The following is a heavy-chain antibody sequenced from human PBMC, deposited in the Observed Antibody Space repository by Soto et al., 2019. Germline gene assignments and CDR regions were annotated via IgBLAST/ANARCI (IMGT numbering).Heavy chain of an antibody. CDR2: INPSGGAT. D-gene: IGHD4-17*01. V-gene: IGHV1-46*01. CDR3: ARDKYPYGLEDY. Sequence: QVQLVQSGAEVKEPGASVKVSCKASGYTLTAYFMHWVRQAPGQGLEWMGMINPSGGATTYAQKFQGRLIMTRDTSTSTVYMDLSSPRTEDTAVYYCARDKYPYGLEDYWGQGTLVTVSS. CDR1: GYTLTAYF. J-gene: IGHJ4*02.